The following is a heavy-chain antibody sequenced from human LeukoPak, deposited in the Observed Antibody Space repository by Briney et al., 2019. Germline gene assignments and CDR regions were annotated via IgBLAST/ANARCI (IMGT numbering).Heavy chain of an antibody. CDR2: ISGSGGST. CDR3: AKVDYYPLWCFDY. V-gene: IGHV3-23*01. CDR1: GFTFSSYA. Sequence: GGSLRLSCAASGFTFSSYAMSWVRQAPGRGLEWVSAISGSGGSTYYADSVKGRFTISRDNSKNTLYLQMNSLRAEDTAVYYCAKVDYYPLWCFDYWGQGTLVTVSS. D-gene: IGHD3-10*01. J-gene: IGHJ4*02.